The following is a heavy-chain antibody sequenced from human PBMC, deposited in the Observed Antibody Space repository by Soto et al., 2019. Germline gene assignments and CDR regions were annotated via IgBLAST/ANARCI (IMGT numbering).Heavy chain of an antibody. CDR2: IIPIFGTA. Sequence: QVQLVQSGAEVKKPGSSVKVSCKASGGTFSSYAISWGRQAPGQGLEWMGGIIPIFGTANYAKKFQGRVTITADESTSTAYMELSSLRSEDTAVYYCAREYCSGGSCPRWFDPWGQGTLVTVSS. V-gene: IGHV1-69*12. CDR1: GGTFSSYA. D-gene: IGHD2-15*01. J-gene: IGHJ5*02. CDR3: AREYCSGGSCPRWFDP.